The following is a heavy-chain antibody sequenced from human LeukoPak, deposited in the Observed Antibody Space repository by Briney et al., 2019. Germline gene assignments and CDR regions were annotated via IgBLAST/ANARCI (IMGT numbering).Heavy chain of an antibody. CDR1: GGSISGSNYY. V-gene: IGHV4-39*01. J-gene: IGHJ4*02. CDR3: ARHSSAARPNFDY. CDR2: IYYSGTT. D-gene: IGHD6-6*01. Sequence: SETPSLTCTVSGGSISGSNYYWGWIRQPPGKGLEWIGSIYYSGTTHYNPSLKSRVTISVDTSKNQFSLEVTSMTAADTAVYYCARHSSAARPNFDYWGQGTLVTVSS.